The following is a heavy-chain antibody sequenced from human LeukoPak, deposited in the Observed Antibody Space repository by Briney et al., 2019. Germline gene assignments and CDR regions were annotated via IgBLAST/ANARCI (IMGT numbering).Heavy chain of an antibody. V-gene: IGHV4-59*01. Sequence: SETLSLTCTVSGGSIGRYYWSWIRRPPGKGLEWIGYIDDSGNTNYNPSLKSQVTISVDKSKNQFSLKLSFVTAADTAMYYCARSDYHNSGSHTVFDAFDIWGQGTRVTVSS. D-gene: IGHD3-10*01. J-gene: IGHJ3*02. CDR1: GGSIGRYY. CDR2: IDDSGNT. CDR3: ARSDYHNSGSHTVFDAFDI.